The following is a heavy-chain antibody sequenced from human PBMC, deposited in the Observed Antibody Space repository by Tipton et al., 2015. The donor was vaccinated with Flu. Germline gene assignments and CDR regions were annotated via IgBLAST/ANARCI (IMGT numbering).Heavy chain of an antibody. CDR2: IYSSGDA. D-gene: IGHD2/OR15-2a*01. V-gene: IGHV4-31*03. CDR3: ARGAATLSDVFDV. CDR1: GGSISNDGHY. Sequence: TLSLTCSVSGGSISNDGHYWIWIRQHPGKGLERIGYIYSSGDAYYNPSLKSRVAVSVDTSKNQFSLKLTSVTAADTAVYYCARGAATLSDVFDVGGQGTMVTVSS. J-gene: IGHJ3*01.